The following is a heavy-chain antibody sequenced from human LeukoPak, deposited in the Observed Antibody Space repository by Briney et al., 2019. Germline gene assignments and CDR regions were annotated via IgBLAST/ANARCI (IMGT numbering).Heavy chain of an antibody. Sequence: SETLSLTCTVSGVSISSSSYYWGWIRQPPGKGLEWIGYIYYSGSTNYNPSLKSRVTISVDTSKNQFSLNLTSVTAADTAVYYCASNTGTVFDYWGQGVLVTVSS. V-gene: IGHV4-61*05. CDR2: IYYSGST. D-gene: IGHD7-27*01. CDR1: GVSISSSSYY. CDR3: ASNTGTVFDY. J-gene: IGHJ4*02.